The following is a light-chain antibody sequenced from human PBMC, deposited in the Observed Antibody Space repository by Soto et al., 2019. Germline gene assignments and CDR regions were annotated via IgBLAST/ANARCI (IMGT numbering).Light chain of an antibody. V-gene: IGLV1-51*01. CDR3: GTWDSSLSAYV. Sequence: QSVLTQPPSVSAAPGQKGTISCSGSSSNIGNNYVSWYQQLPGTAPKLLIYDNNKRPSGIPDRFSGSKSGTSATLCITGLQTGDEADYYCGTWDSSLSAYVFGTGTKLTVL. CDR1: SSNIGNNY. CDR2: DNN. J-gene: IGLJ1*01.